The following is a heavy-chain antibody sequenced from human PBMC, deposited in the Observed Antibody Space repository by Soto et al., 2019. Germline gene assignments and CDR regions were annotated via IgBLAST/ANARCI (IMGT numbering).Heavy chain of an antibody. D-gene: IGHD1-26*01. CDR3: EPGKLGNAFHI. Sequence: SETLSLTCAVSGGSISSGDYSWSWIRQPPGRGLEWIGYIYESGTTFYNPSLKSRVTISVDRSKKKFSLELSYVTAADTAVYYCEPGKLGNAFHIWGQGTMVT. J-gene: IGHJ3*02. V-gene: IGHV4-30-2*01. CDR2: IYESGTT. CDR1: GGSISSGDYS.